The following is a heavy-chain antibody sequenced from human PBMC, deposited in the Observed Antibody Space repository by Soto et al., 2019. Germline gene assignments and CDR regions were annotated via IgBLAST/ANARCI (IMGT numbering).Heavy chain of an antibody. CDR2: IYYSGST. V-gene: IGHV4-30-4*01. CDR1: GRSISSVNYY. D-gene: IGHD2-15*01. CDR3: ARYGSGECNRGSCYSPFDY. Sequence: SATLSLTCTVSGRSISSVNYYWSWIRQPPGKGMEWIGYIYYSGSTYYNPSLRSRVTISVDTSKNQFSLKLSSVTAADTAVYYCARYGSGECNRGSCYSPFDYWGQGTLVTVSS. J-gene: IGHJ4*02.